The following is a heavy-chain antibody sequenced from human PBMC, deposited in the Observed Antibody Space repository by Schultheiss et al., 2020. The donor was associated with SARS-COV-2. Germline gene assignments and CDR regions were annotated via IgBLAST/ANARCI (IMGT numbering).Heavy chain of an antibody. D-gene: IGHD3-22*01. Sequence: ASVKVSCKASGYTFTGYYMHWVRQAPGQGLEWMGWINPNSGGTIYAQKFQGRVTMTEDTSTDTAYMELSSLRSEDTAVYYCATGSVVVVISEFDYWGQGTLVTVSS. CDR2: INPNSGGT. V-gene: IGHV1-2*02. CDR1: GYTFTGYY. J-gene: IGHJ4*02. CDR3: ATGSVVVVISEFDY.